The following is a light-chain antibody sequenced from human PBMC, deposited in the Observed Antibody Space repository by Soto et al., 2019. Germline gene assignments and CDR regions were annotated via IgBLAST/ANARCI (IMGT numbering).Light chain of an antibody. Sequence: QSMLTQAPSASGTPGQRVTISCSGSSSNIGVNYVYWYQQLPGTAPKLLVFDDNQRPSGVPDRFSDSKSGTSAFLAISGLRSEDEADYYCAAWDNSLSGRVFGGGTKLTVL. J-gene: IGLJ3*02. CDR3: AAWDNSLSGRV. CDR1: SSNIGVNY. CDR2: DDN. V-gene: IGLV1-47*02.